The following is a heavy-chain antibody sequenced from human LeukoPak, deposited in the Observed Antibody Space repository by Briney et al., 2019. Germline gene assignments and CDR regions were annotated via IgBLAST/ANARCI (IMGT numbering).Heavy chain of an antibody. CDR3: ARGGGDYNPFDY. Sequence: GGSLRLSCAASGFTFSTYSMNWVRQAPGKGLEWVSVMYSGGSTYYADSVKGRFTISRHNSKNTLYLEINSLRPGDTAVYYCARGGGDYNPFDYWGQGTLVTVSS. V-gene: IGHV3-53*04. J-gene: IGHJ4*02. CDR2: MYSGGST. CDR1: GFTFSTYS. D-gene: IGHD4-17*01.